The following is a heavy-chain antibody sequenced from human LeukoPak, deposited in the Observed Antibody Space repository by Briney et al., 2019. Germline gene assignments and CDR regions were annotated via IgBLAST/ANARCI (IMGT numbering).Heavy chain of an antibody. D-gene: IGHD5-24*01. Sequence: ASVKVSCKASGYTFSGYYMHWVRQAPGQGLEWMGWINPDSGGTNYAQKFQGRVTMTRDTSITTAYMELSRLRSDDTAVFYCARIGYNHYFDYWGQGTLVTVSS. J-gene: IGHJ4*02. CDR2: INPDSGGT. CDR1: GYTFSGYY. V-gene: IGHV1-2*02. CDR3: ARIGYNHYFDY.